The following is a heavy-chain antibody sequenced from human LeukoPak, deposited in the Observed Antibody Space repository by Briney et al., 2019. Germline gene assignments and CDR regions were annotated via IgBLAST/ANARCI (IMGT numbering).Heavy chain of an antibody. CDR2: ISAYNGNT. V-gene: IGHV1-18*01. J-gene: IGHJ4*02. CDR3: ARDLKFYCGGDRSYTHFDY. CDR1: GYTFTSYG. D-gene: IGHD2-21*02. Sequence: GASVKVSCKASGYTFTSYGISWVRQAPGQGLEWMGWISAYNGNTNYAQKLQGRVTMTTDTSTSTAYMELRSLRSDDTAVYYCARDLKFYCGGDRSYTHFDYWGQGTLVTVSP.